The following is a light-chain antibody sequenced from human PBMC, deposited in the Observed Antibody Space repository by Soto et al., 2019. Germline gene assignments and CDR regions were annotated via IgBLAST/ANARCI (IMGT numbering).Light chain of an antibody. CDR2: DVS. CDR1: SSDVGTYNS. V-gene: IGLV2-14*01. CDR3: SSYTTSNTLV. Sequence: QSALTQPASVSGSPGQSITISCTGTSSDVGTYNSVAWYQHNPGKAPKLLIHDVSNRPSGASYRFSGSKSGNTASLTISGLRAEGETEYYCSSYTTSNTLVFGTGTKLTVL. J-gene: IGLJ1*01.